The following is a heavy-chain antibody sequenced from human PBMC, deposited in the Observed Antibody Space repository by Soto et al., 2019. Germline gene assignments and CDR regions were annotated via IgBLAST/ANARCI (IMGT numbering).Heavy chain of an antibody. Sequence: ASVKVSCKASGYPLTAKYLHWVRQAPGQGLEWMGWINPSSGGTKEAQKFRGRVTMTRDTSISAAYMELSRLTSDDTAVYYRAKGGSSWTEWFDPWGQGTLVTVS. CDR1: GYPLTAKY. J-gene: IGHJ5*02. CDR3: AKGGSSWTEWFDP. V-gene: IGHV1-2*02. D-gene: IGHD6-13*01. CDR2: INPSSGGT.